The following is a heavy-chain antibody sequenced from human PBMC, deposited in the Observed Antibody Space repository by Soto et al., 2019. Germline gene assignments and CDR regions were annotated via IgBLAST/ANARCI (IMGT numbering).Heavy chain of an antibody. J-gene: IGHJ4*02. Sequence: ASVKVSCKASGYTFTNYGISWVRQAPGQGLEWMGWISAHNGNTNYAQKFQDRVTMTTDTSTSTAYMELRSLTSDDTGVYYCARDRSSSSLWGQGTLVTVSS. D-gene: IGHD6-6*01. CDR3: ARDRSSSSL. V-gene: IGHV1-18*01. CDR2: ISAHNGNT. CDR1: GYTFTNYG.